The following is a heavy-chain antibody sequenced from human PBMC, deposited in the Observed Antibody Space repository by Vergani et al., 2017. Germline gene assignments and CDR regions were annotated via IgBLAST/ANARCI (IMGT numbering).Heavy chain of an antibody. CDR1: GLTLSDSA. J-gene: IGHJ6*04. D-gene: IGHD3/OR15-3a*01. V-gene: IGHV3-73*01. Sequence: EVQLVESGGGLAQPGGSLKLSCATSGLTLSDSAIHWVRQTSGKGLEWIGRIRDKAYNYATVYAVSVKGRFTISRDDSKKTAYLQMNGLTTEDTAVYYCFYDFWAGYDSGDVWGKGTTVTVSS. CDR3: FYDFWAGYDSGDV. CDR2: IRDKAYNYAT.